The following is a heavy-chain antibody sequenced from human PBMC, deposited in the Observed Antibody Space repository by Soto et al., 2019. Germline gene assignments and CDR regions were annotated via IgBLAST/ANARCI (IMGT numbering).Heavy chain of an antibody. V-gene: IGHV3-23*01. CDR1: GLTFSTYA. J-gene: IGHJ4*02. Sequence: EVQLLESGGGLVQPGGPLRLSCAASGLTFSTYAISWVRQAPGKGLEWVSTISGSGAHTYYADSVKGRFTISRDDSKNTLYLQGNSLRAEDTAVYYWATGRGIWGRFDYWGQGTLVTVSS. CDR2: ISGSGAHT. CDR3: ATGRGIWGRFDY. D-gene: IGHD7-27*01.